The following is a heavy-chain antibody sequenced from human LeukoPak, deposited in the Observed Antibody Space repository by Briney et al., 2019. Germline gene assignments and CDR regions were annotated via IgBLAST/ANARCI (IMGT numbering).Heavy chain of an antibody. CDR3: ARAGYCSGGSCYGMDV. J-gene: IGHJ6*02. D-gene: IGHD2-15*01. CDR2: IWYDGSNK. V-gene: IGHV3-33*01. Sequence: PGGSLRLSCAASGFTFSSYGMHWVRQAPGKGLEWVVVIWYDGSNKYYANSVKGRFTISRDNSKNTLYLQMNSLRAEDTAVYYCARAGYCSGGSCYGMDVWGQGTTVTVSS. CDR1: GFTFSSYG.